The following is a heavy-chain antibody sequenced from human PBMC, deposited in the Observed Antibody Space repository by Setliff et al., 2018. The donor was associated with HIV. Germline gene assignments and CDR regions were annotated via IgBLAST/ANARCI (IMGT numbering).Heavy chain of an antibody. CDR3: ARPQLGWGGGSHFDY. CDR2: IHYSGRT. CDR1: GYSISTAYY. D-gene: IGHD1-1*01. Sequence: PSETLSLTCAVSGYSISTAYYWGWIRQPPGKGLEWIGNIHYSGRTYYNPSLKSRVTISVDTSKNQFSLKLTSVTAADTAVYFCARPQLGWGGGSHFDYWGQGTLVTVSS. V-gene: IGHV4-38-2*01. J-gene: IGHJ4*02.